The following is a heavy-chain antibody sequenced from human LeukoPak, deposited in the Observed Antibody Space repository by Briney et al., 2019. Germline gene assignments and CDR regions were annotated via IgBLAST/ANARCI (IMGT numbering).Heavy chain of an antibody. V-gene: IGHV5-51*01. CDR1: GYIFTDYW. CDR3: ARRGGSSGYEDH. CDR2: VYPHDSDA. Sequence: GESLKISCETSGYIFTDYWIGWVRQLPGQGLEWMGIVYPHDSDARYSPSFQGQVTISADKSINTAYLQWSSLKASDTAMYYCARRGGSSGYEDHWGQGTLVTVSS. J-gene: IGHJ4*02. D-gene: IGHD5-12*01.